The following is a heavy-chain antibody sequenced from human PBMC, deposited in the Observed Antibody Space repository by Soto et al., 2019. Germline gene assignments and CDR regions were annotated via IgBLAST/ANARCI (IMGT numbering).Heavy chain of an antibody. J-gene: IGHJ4*02. V-gene: IGHV3-30*03. CDR2: ISYDGSDK. D-gene: IGHD3-22*01. Sequence: QVHLVESGGGVVQSGRSLRLSCAASGFTFSGFGLHWVRQAPGKGLDWVAVISYDGSDKYYADSVKGRFTISRDNSKNTLYLQMISLRSEDTAVYYCTTLGFYDSSAGGGYWGRGTLVTVSS. CDR1: GFTFSGFG. CDR3: TTLGFYDSSAGGGY.